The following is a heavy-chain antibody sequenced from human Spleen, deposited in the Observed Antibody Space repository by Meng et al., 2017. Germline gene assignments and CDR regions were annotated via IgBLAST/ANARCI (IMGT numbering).Heavy chain of an antibody. D-gene: IGHD2/OR15-2a*01. CDR3: AEGVKNIWSRPYWYFDL. Sequence: GESLKISCAASEFTFSSYAMSWVRQAPGKGLEWLSATSNTGASTYYADSVKGRFTISRDNSKNTLYLQMNSLRAEDTAVYYCAEGVKNIWSRPYWYFDLWGRGTLVTVSS. V-gene: IGHV3-23*01. CDR1: EFTFSSYA. J-gene: IGHJ2*01. CDR2: TSNTGAST.